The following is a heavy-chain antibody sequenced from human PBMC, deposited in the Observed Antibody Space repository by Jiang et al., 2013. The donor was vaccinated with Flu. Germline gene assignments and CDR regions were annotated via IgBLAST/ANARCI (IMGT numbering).Heavy chain of an antibody. CDR3: AKDYSSGWYYDY. CDR2: ISGSGGST. D-gene: IGHD6-19*01. V-gene: IGHV3-23*01. Sequence: LEWVSAISGSGGSTYYADSVKGRFTISRDNSKNTLYLQMNSLRAEDTAVYYCAKDYSSGWYYDYWGQGTLVTVSS. J-gene: IGHJ4*02.